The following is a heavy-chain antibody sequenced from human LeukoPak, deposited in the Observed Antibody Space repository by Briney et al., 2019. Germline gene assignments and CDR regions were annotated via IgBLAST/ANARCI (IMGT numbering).Heavy chain of an antibody. Sequence: PSETLSLTCTVSGGSISSGGYYWSWIRQHPGKGLEWIGYIYYSGSTYYNPSLKSRVTISVDTSKNQFSLKLSSVTAADTAVYYCASQDINYGDYADRYYYYGMDVWGQGTTVTVSS. J-gene: IGHJ6*02. CDR1: GGSISSGGYY. CDR3: ASQDINYGDYADRYYYYGMDV. CDR2: IYYSGST. D-gene: IGHD4-17*01. V-gene: IGHV4-30-4*08.